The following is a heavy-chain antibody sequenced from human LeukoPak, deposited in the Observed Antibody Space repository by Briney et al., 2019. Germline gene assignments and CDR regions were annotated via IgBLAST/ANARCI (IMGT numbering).Heavy chain of an antibody. V-gene: IGHV4-39*01. CDR3: ARHVLDAGSQGGLDY. D-gene: IGHD3/OR15-3a*01. CDR2: IYYSGST. CDR1: GGSISSSSYY. J-gene: IGHJ4*02. Sequence: PSETLSLTCTVSGGSISSSSYYWGWIRQPPGKGLEWIGNIYYSGSTYYNPSLKSRVTISVDTSKNQFSLKLSSVTAADTAVYYCARHVLDAGSQGGLDYWGQGTLVTVSS.